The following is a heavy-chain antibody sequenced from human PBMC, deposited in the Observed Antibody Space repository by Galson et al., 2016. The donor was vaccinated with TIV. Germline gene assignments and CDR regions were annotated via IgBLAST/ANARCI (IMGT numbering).Heavy chain of an antibody. D-gene: IGHD3-22*01. CDR1: GLSLDSDGMC. V-gene: IGHV2-70*11. CDR2: IDWDDDK. Sequence: ALVKPTQTLTLTCTFSGLSLDSDGMCVNWIRQPPGKALEWLARIDWDDDKSYTSSLKTRLTISKDPSKNQVVLTMTNMDPVDTATYYCTRISGYYDSSGHYIPRSFDYWGQGTPVTVSS. CDR3: TRISGYYDSSGHYIPRSFDY. J-gene: IGHJ4*02.